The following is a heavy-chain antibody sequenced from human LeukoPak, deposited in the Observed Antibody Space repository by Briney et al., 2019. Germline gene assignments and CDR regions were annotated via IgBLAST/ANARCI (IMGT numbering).Heavy chain of an antibody. CDR3: ARGRGYGSGSYYTHYYYYYMDV. CDR1: GYTFTSYD. D-gene: IGHD3-10*01. Sequence: ASVKVSCKASGYTFTSYDINWVRQATGQGLEWMGWMNPNSGNTGYAQEFQGRVTMTRNTSISTAYMELSSLRSEDTAVYYCARGRGYGSGSYYTHYYYYYMDVWGKGTTVTISS. V-gene: IGHV1-8*01. J-gene: IGHJ6*03. CDR2: MNPNSGNT.